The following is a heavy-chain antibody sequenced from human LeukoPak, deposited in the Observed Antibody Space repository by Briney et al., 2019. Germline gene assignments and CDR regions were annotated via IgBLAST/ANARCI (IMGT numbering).Heavy chain of an antibody. D-gene: IGHD1-26*01. Sequence: GGSLRLSCAASGFTFSSYTMSWVRQAPGKGLEWVSTITTSDGNTYYADSVKGRFTISRDNAKNSLYLQMNSLRAEDTAVYYCARSSGSGDYWGQGTLVTVSS. V-gene: IGHV3-21*01. J-gene: IGHJ4*02. CDR2: ITTSDGNT. CDR1: GFTFSSYT. CDR3: ARSSGSGDY.